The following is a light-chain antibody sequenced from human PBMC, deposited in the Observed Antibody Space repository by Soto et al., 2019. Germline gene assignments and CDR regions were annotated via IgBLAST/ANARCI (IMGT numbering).Light chain of an antibody. J-gene: IGLJ2*01. CDR1: SSNIGAGYD. CDR3: AAWDDSLNGVI. CDR2: GFT. V-gene: IGLV1-40*01. Sequence: QSVLTQPPSVSGAPGQRVTISCSGNSSNIGAGYDAHWYQLLPGTAPKLLIFGFTSRPSGVPDRFSGSKSGTSASLAISGLQSGDEADYYCAAWDDSLNGVIFGGGTKVTVL.